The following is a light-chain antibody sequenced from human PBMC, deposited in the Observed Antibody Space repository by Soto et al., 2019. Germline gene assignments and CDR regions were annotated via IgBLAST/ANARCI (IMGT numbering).Light chain of an antibody. CDR1: QSISKW. Sequence: DIQITQSPSSLSSSVLESFTITCRASQSISKWLAWYQQKPGQAPKLLIYDASTLESGVPSRFSGSGSGTDFSLTISSLQPVDFATYYCQQYTGYSQWTFGPGTKVDIK. V-gene: IGKV1-5*01. CDR2: DAS. J-gene: IGKJ1*01. CDR3: QQYTGYSQWT.